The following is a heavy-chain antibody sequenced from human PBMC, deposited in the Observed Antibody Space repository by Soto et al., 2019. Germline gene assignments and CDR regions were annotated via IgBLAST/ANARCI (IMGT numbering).Heavy chain of an antibody. Sequence: QVQLQESGPGLVKPSETLSLTCTVSGGSISSYYWSWIRQPPGKGLEWIGCIYYSGSTNYNPSLKSRVTISVDTSKNQFSLKLSSVTAADTAVYYCARDGEEHGMDVWGQGTTVTVSS. CDR1: GGSISSYY. J-gene: IGHJ6*02. CDR2: IYYSGST. D-gene: IGHD3-10*01. CDR3: ARDGEEHGMDV. V-gene: IGHV4-59*01.